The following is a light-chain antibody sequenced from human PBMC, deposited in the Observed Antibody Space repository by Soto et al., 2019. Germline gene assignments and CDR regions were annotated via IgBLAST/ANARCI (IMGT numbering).Light chain of an antibody. V-gene: IGLV1-40*01. CDR2: GNS. CDR3: QSYDSSLSGVV. Sequence: QSVLTQPHSVSGAPGQRVTISCTGSSSNIGAGYDVHWYQQLPGTAPKLLIYGNSNRPSGVPDRFSVSKSGTSASMAITGLQAEDEADYYCQSYDSSLSGVVFGGGTKLTVL. J-gene: IGLJ2*01. CDR1: SSNIGAGYD.